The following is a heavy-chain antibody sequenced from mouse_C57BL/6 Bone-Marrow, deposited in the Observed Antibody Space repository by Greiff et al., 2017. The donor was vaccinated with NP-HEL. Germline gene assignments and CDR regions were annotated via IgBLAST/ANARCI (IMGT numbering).Heavy chain of an antibody. CDR3: ARHKDYGSRDWYFDV. Sequence: EVQVVESGGDLVKPGGSLKLSCAASGFTFSSYGMSWVRQTPDKRLEWVATISSGGSYTYYPDSVKGRFTISRDNAKNTLYLQMSSLKSEDTAMYYCARHKDYGSRDWYFDVWGTGTTVTVSS. J-gene: IGHJ1*03. V-gene: IGHV5-6*01. D-gene: IGHD1-1*01. CDR2: ISSGGSYT. CDR1: GFTFSSYG.